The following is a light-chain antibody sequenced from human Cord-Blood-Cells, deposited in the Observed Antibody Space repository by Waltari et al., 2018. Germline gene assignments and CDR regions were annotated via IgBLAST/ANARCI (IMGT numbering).Light chain of an antibody. CDR2: GAS. Sequence: EIVLTQSPGTLSLSPGERATLSCRASQSVSSSYLAWYQQKPGQAPRLLIYGASSRATGIPDRCSGSVAGTDFTLTISRLEPEYFAVYYCQQYGSSPPFGPGTKVDIK. CDR3: QQYGSSPP. V-gene: IGKV3-20*01. J-gene: IGKJ3*01. CDR1: QSVSSSY.